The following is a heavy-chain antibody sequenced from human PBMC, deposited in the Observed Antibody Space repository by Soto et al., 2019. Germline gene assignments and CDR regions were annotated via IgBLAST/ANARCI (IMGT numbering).Heavy chain of an antibody. CDR3: ARERSVGYCITTTCPKPFYYYAMDV. CDR1: GGTFTNYA. Sequence: QVQLVQSGAEVKKPGSSLKVSCKASGGTFTNYAFSWVRQAPGQGLEWMGGIIPVFGTRDYAQKLQGRVTITADESTRTASMELSSLRSDDTAVYYCARERSVGYCITTTCPKPFYYYAMDVWGQGTTVTVSS. CDR2: IIPVFGTR. V-gene: IGHV1-69*12. D-gene: IGHD2-2*01. J-gene: IGHJ6*02.